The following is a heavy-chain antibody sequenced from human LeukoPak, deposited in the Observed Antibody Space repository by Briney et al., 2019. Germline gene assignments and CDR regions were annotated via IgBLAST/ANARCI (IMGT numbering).Heavy chain of an antibody. D-gene: IGHD6-13*01. CDR2: ISGSGGST. V-gene: IGHV3-23*01. Sequence: PGGSLRLSCAASGFTFSSYAMSWVRQAPGKGLEWVSAISGSGGSTYYADSVKGRFTISRDNSKNTLYLQMNSLRAEDTAVYYCANHPRYSSSWYDYWGQGTLVTVSS. CDR1: GFTFSSYA. CDR3: ANHPRYSSSWYDY. J-gene: IGHJ4*02.